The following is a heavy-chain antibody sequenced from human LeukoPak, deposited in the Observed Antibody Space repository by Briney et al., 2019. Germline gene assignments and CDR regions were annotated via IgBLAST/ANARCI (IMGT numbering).Heavy chain of an antibody. Sequence: PSETLSLTCTVSGGSMSSSSYYWSWIRQPAGKGLEWIGRIYTSGSTNYNPSLKSRVTISVDTSKNQFSLKLSSVTAADTAVYYCARGSDYYDSSGYYLAYYFDYWGQGTLVTVSS. CDR3: ARGSDYYDSSGYYLAYYFDY. D-gene: IGHD3-22*01. CDR1: GGSMSSSSYY. CDR2: IYTSGST. V-gene: IGHV4-61*02. J-gene: IGHJ4*02.